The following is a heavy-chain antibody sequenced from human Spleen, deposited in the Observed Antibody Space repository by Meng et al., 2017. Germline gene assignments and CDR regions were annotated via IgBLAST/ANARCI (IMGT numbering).Heavy chain of an antibody. V-gene: IGHV4-39*07. CDR2: IYYSGST. CDR1: GGSISSSSYY. CDR3: ARGRGYCSSTSCYAGYGMDV. J-gene: IGHJ6*02. D-gene: IGHD2-2*01. Sequence: SETLSLTCTVSGGSISSSSYYWGWIRQPPGKGLEWIGSIYYSGSTYYNPSLKSRVTISVDTSKNQFSLKLSSVTAADTAVYYCARGRGYCSSTSCYAGYGMDVRGQGTTVTVSS.